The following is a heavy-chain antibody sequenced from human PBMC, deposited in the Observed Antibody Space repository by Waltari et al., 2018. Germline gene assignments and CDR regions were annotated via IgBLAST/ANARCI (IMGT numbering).Heavy chain of an antibody. CDR1: GGTFSSYT. J-gene: IGHJ3*02. CDR3: ATKQQQDAFDI. V-gene: IGHV1-69*02. CDR2: INPILGIA. D-gene: IGHD6-13*01. Sequence: QVQLVQSGAEVKKPGSSVKVSCKASGGTFSSYTISWVRQAPGQGLEWMGRINPILGIANYAQKFQGRVTITADKSTSTAYMERSSLRSEDTAVYYCATKQQQDAFDIWGQGTMVTVSS.